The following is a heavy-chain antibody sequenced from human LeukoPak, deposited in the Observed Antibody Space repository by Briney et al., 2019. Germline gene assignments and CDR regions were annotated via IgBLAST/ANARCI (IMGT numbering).Heavy chain of an antibody. J-gene: IGHJ4*02. CDR2: ISYDGSNK. CDR1: GFTFSSYA. CDR3: ARDYGDDY. V-gene: IGHV3-30-3*01. Sequence: GGSLRLSCAASGFTFSSYAMHWVRQAPGKGLEWVAVISYDGSNKYYADSVMGRFTISRDNSKNTLYLQMNSLRAEDTAVYYCARDYGDDYWGQGTLVTVSS. D-gene: IGHD4-17*01.